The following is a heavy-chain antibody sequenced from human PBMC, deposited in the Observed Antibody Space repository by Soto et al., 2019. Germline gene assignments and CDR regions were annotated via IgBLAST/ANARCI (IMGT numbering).Heavy chain of an antibody. CDR2: ISAAGDP. CDR3: ARTDIDFYGPDV. V-gene: IGHV3-13*05. CDR1: GFTFRNYD. Sequence: EVQLVESGGGLVQPGGSLRLSCEASGFTFRNYDMHWVRQGTGKGLEWVSGISAAGDPAYADSVEGRVTISRENAQNSFFLQMNSLRVGDTAVYYSARTDIDFYGPDVWGQGTTVSVSS. J-gene: IGHJ6*02.